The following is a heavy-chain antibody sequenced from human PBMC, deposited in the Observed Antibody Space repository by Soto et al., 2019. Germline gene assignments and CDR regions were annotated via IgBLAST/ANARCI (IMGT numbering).Heavy chain of an antibody. CDR2: IWYDGSNK. CDR3: ARVGAGTGFDYYYGMDV. CDR1: GFTFSSYG. V-gene: IGHV3-33*01. J-gene: IGHJ6*02. Sequence: GGSLRLSCAASGFTFSSYGMHWVRQAPGKGLEWVAVIWYDGSNKYYADSVKGRFTISRDNSKNTLYLQMNSLRAEDTAVYYCARVGAGTGFDYYYGMDVWGQGTTVTVSS. D-gene: IGHD6-19*01.